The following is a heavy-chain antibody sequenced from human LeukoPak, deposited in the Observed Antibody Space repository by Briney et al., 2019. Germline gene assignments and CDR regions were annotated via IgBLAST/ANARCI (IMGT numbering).Heavy chain of an antibody. CDR3: ARDSGGGRYYYYMDV. Sequence: ASVKVSCKASGYTFTSYGISWVRQAPGQGLEWMGWISAYNGNTNYAQKLQGRVTMTTDTSTSTAYMELRSLRSDDTAVYYCARDSGGGRYYYYMDVWGKGTTVTVSS. CDR2: ISAYNGNT. V-gene: IGHV1-18*01. CDR1: GYTFTSYG. D-gene: IGHD3-16*01. J-gene: IGHJ6*03.